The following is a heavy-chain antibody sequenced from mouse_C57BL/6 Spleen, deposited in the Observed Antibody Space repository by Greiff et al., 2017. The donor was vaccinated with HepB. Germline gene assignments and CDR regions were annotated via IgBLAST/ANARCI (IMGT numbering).Heavy chain of an antibody. V-gene: IGHV1-64*01. D-gene: IGHD1-1*01. Sequence: VQLQQSGAELVKPGASVKLSCKASGYTFTSYWMHWVTQRPGQGLEWIGMIHPNSGSTNYNEKFKSKATLTVDKSSSTAYMQLSSLTSEDSAVYYCARESSSYFDYWGQGTTLTVSS. J-gene: IGHJ2*01. CDR3: ARESSSYFDY. CDR1: GYTFTSYW. CDR2: IHPNSGST.